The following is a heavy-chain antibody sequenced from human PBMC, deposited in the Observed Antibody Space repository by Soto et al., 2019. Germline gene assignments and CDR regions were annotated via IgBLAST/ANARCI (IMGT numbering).Heavy chain of an antibody. D-gene: IGHD1-26*01. CDR1: GYTFTSYG. V-gene: IGHV1-18*01. CDR2: ISAYNGNT. Sequence: ASVKVSCKASGYTFTSYGISWVRQAPGQGLEWMGWISAYNGNTNYAQKLQGRVTMTTDTSTSTAYMELRSLRSDDTAVYYCARLGDSGSYRYYYYYGMDVWGQGTTVTVSS. J-gene: IGHJ6*02. CDR3: ARLGDSGSYRYYYYYGMDV.